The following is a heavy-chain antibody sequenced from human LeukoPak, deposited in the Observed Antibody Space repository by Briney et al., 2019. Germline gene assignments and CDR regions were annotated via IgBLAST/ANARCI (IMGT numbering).Heavy chain of an antibody. CDR2: ISDDGSNK. CDR1: GFTFSSYA. D-gene: IGHD3-10*01. Sequence: GGSLRLSCAASGFTFSSYAMHWVRQAPGKGLEWVAVISDDGSNKFYADSVKGRFTLSRDNSKSTLYLQMNRLRVEDTAVYYCGRGSVGFGELNYWGQGTLVTVSS. CDR3: GRGSVGFGELNY. J-gene: IGHJ4*02. V-gene: IGHV3-30-3*01.